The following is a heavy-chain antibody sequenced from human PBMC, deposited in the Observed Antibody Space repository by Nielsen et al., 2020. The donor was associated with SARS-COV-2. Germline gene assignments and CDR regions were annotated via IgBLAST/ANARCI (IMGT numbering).Heavy chain of an antibody. CDR2: IKSKAYGGTT. CDR3: SSPTVAY. J-gene: IGHJ4*02. CDR1: GFTFGDYA. V-gene: IGHV3-49*03. D-gene: IGHD4-23*01. Sequence: GESLKISCTASGFTFGDYAMSWFRQAPGKGLEWVAFIKSKAYGGTTEYAASVKGRFTISRDDSKNTAYLQMNSLKTEDTAVYYCSSPTVAYWGQGTLVTVSS.